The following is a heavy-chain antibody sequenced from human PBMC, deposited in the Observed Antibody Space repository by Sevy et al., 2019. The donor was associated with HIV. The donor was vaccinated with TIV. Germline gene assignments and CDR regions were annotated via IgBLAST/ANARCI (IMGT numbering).Heavy chain of an antibody. D-gene: IGHD2-2*03. V-gene: IGHV3-49*03. CDR3: TRVAGYCSSTSCPRAYYYYYMDV. CDR2: IRSKAYGGTT. J-gene: IGHJ6*03. CDR1: GFTFGDYA. Sequence: GGSLRLSCTASGFTFGDYAMSWFRQAPGKGLEWVGFIRSKAYGGTTEYAASVKGRFTISRDDSKSIAFLQMNSLKTAETAVYYGTRVAGYCSSTSCPRAYYYYYMDVWGKGTTVTVSS.